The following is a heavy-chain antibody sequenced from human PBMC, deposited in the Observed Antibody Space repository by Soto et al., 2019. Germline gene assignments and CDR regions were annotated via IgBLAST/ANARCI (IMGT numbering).Heavy chain of an antibody. CDR1: GGSVSSGSYY. Sequence: SETLSLTCTVSGGSVSSGSYYWSWIRQPPGKGLEWIGYIYYSGSTNYNPSLKSRVTISVDTSKNQFSLKLSSVTAADTAVYYCARADYYDSSGYLVYWGQGTLVTV. V-gene: IGHV4-61*01. D-gene: IGHD3-22*01. CDR2: IYYSGST. CDR3: ARADYYDSSGYLVY. J-gene: IGHJ4*02.